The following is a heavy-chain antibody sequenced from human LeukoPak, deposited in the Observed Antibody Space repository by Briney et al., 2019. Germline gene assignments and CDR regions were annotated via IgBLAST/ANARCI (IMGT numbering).Heavy chain of an antibody. D-gene: IGHD6-6*01. V-gene: IGHV3-23*01. CDR1: GFTFNNYA. CDR3: AKDTYSSSPYYFDY. J-gene: IGHJ4*02. CDR2: ISSGGST. Sequence: GGSLRLSCAAAGFTFNNYAMSWVRQAPGKGLKWVSGISSGGSTYYADSVKGRFTISRDNSKNTLFPQMNSLRAEDTAVYYCAKDTYSSSPYYFDYWGQGTLVTVSS.